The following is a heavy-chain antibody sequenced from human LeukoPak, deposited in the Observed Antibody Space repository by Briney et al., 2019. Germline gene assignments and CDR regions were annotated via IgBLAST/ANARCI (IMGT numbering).Heavy chain of an antibody. CDR3: ARWGTSSGYYTFDY. D-gene: IGHD3-22*01. V-gene: IGHV4-59*01. J-gene: IGHJ4*02. CDR1: GGSISSYY. CDR2: IYYSGST. Sequence: PSETLFLTCTVSGGSISSYYWSWIRQPPGKGLEWIGYIYYSGSTNYNPSLKSRVTISVDTSKNQFSLKLSSVTAADTAVYYCARWGTSSGYYTFDYWGQGTLVTVSS.